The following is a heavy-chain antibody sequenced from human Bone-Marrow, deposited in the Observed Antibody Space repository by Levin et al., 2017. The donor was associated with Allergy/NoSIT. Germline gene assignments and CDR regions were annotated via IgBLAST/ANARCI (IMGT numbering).Heavy chain of an antibody. V-gene: IGHV3-13*01. CDR2: IGTAADT. J-gene: IGHJ6*02. CDR1: GFTFRSYD. Sequence: LSLTCAASGFTFRSYDMHWVRRAPGKGLEWVSTIGTAADTYYPDSVKGRFTISRENAKNSLHLHMNSLRVGDTAVYYCARFGGLTTAYPDYAIDVWGQGTTVTVSS. CDR3: ARFGGLTTAYPDYAIDV. D-gene: IGHD4-11*01.